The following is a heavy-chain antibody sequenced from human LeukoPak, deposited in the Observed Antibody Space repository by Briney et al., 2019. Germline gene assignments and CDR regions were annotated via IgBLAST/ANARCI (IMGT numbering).Heavy chain of an antibody. CDR2: ISAYNGNT. V-gene: IGHV1-18*01. CDR3: ARDQDAYCGGDCYSQVFDI. CDR1: GYTFTSYG. J-gene: IGHJ3*02. D-gene: IGHD2-21*02. Sequence: ASVKVSCKASGYTFTSYGISWVRQAPGQGLEWMGWISAYNGNTSYAQKLRGRVTMTTDTSTSTAYMELRSLRSDDTAVYYCARDQDAYCGGDCYSQVFDIWGQGTMVTVSS.